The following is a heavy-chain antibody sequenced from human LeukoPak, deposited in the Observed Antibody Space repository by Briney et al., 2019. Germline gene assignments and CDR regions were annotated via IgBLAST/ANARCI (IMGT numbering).Heavy chain of an antibody. V-gene: IGHV3-53*01. D-gene: IGHD3-22*01. J-gene: IGHJ4*02. CDR3: AKGSYYDSSGSFYFDY. CDR1: GFIVSSSY. CDR2: LYSDGTT. Sequence: GGSLRLSCAASGFIVSSSYMSWVRQAPGKGLEWVSVLYSDGTTYYADSVKGRFTISRDNSKNTLYVQVNSLGTEDTAAYYCAKGSYYDSSGSFYFDYWGQGTLVTVSS.